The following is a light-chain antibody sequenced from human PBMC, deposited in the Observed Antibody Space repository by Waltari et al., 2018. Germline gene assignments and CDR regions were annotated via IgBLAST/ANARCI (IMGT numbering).Light chain of an antibody. J-gene: IGKJ1*01. Sequence: EIVLTQSTGTLSLSPGERATLSRRASQRVTSNYFAGYQQKPGQSPRPLIYGASTVAAGISDKCSGSASGTAFTPTISILDPDVFAVYYCQPYATSPRTFGHGTQVE. CDR2: GAS. V-gene: IGKV3-20*01. CDR1: QRVTSNY. CDR3: QPYATSPRT.